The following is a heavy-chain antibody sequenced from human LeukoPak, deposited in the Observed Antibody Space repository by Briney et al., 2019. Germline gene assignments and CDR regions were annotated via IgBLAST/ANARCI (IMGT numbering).Heavy chain of an antibody. CDR2: ITWNSDSI. CDR3: VKVGLVGSIAVP. D-gene: IGHD1-26*01. CDR1: GFTFDDYA. Sequence: PGGSLRLSCAASGFTFDDYAMHWVRQAPGKGLEWVSGITWNSDSIGYADSVRGRFTISRDNAKKSLYLQMNSLRAEDTALYYCVKVGLVGSIAVPWGQGTLVTVPS. J-gene: IGHJ5*02. V-gene: IGHV3-9*01.